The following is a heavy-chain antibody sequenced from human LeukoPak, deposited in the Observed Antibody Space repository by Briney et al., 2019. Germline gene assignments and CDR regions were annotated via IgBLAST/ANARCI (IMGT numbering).Heavy chain of an antibody. V-gene: IGHV3-15*01. Sequence: KSGGSLRLSCAASGLTFSNVWMSWVRQVPGKGLEWVGRIRRKTDGETTDHAAPVKGRFTISRDDSKNTLYLQMNSLKTEDTAVYYCVTDLVIKGYFDYWGQGALVTVSS. CDR3: VTDLVIKGYFDY. CDR2: IRRKTDGETT. J-gene: IGHJ4*02. CDR1: GLTFSNVW. D-gene: IGHD2-21*01.